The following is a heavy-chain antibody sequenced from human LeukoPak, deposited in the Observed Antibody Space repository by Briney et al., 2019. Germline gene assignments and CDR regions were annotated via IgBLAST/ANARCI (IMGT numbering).Heavy chain of an antibody. CDR1: GGSISSYY. V-gene: IGHV4-4*07. D-gene: IGHD6-13*01. Sequence: SETLSLTCTVSGGSISSYYWSWTRQPAGKGLEWIGRIYTSGSTNYNPSLKSRVTMSVDTSKNQFSLKLSPVTAADTAVYYCARDIGPYSSSWYNWFDPWGQGTLVTVSS. CDR3: ARDIGPYSSSWYNWFDP. CDR2: IYTSGST. J-gene: IGHJ5*02.